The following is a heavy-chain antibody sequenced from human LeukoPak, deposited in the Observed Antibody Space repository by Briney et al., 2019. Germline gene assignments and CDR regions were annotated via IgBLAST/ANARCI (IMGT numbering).Heavy chain of an antibody. CDR3: ARLRLYCSGGSCLYYFDY. J-gene: IGHJ4*02. CDR1: GYTFTSYG. Sequence: ASVKVSCKASGYTFTSYGISWVRQAPGQGLEWMGWIRAYNGNTNYAQKLQGRVTMTTDTSTSTAYMELRSLRSDDTAVYYCARLRLYCSGGSCLYYFDYWGQGTLVTVSS. D-gene: IGHD2-15*01. V-gene: IGHV1-18*01. CDR2: IRAYNGNT.